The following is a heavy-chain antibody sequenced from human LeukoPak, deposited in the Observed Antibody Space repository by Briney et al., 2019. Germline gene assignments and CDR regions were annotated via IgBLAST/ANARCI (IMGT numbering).Heavy chain of an antibody. V-gene: IGHV3-43*02. CDR3: ARESGKFDY. Sequence: GGFLRLSRVVSGLHIADLAVHWGAQAPGKGLVCASLITDDGVTTFYEDSVKGPFSISRDNSKHSLSLEMNSLRTEDTAMYYCARESGKFDYWGQGTLVAVSS. J-gene: IGHJ4*02. CDR1: GLHIADLA. CDR2: ITDDGVTT.